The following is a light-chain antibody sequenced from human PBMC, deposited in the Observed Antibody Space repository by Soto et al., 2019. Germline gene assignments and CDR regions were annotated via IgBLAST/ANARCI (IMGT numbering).Light chain of an antibody. Sequence: LTQPASVSGSPGQSITISCTGTSSDVGGYNYVSWSQQHPGKAPQLIIYEVSNRPSGVSNRFSGSKSGNTASLTISGLQAEDEADYYCSSYTSSSTYVFGTGTKVTVL. CDR3: SSYTSSSTYV. CDR1: SSDVGGYNY. V-gene: IGLV2-14*01. J-gene: IGLJ1*01. CDR2: EVS.